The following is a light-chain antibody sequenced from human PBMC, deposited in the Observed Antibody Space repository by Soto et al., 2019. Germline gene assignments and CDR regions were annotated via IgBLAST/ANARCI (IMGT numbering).Light chain of an antibody. J-gene: IGLJ3*02. CDR3: GTWDSSLSAV. V-gene: IGLV1-51*02. CDR2: ETN. CDR1: SSNIGNNY. Sequence: QSVLTQPPSVSATPGQKVTISCSGGSSNIGNNYVSWYQHLPGTAPKLLIYETNKRPSGIPDRFSGSKSGTSATLGITGLQTGDEADYYCGTWDSSLSAVFGGGTKLTVL.